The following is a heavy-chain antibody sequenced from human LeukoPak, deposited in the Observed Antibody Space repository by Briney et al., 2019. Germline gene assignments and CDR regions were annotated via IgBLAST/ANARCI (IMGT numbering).Heavy chain of an antibody. CDR3: ATDYDILTGVREWDY. CDR1: GYTFTSYG. CDR2: ISTYKGNT. Sequence: ASVKVSCKASGYTFTSYGISWVRQAPAQVLEWMGWISTYKGNTNYAQKLQGRVTITTDTSTNTAYMELRSLRSDDTAVYYCATDYDILTGVREWDYWGQGTLVTVSS. J-gene: IGHJ4*02. V-gene: IGHV1-18*01. D-gene: IGHD3-9*01.